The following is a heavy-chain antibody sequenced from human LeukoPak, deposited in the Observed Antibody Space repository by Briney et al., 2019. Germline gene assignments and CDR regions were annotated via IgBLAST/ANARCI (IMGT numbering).Heavy chain of an antibody. CDR1: GYTFTSYG. D-gene: IGHD3-22*01. CDR3: ARGGASYYYDSSGYYQLGDY. CDR2: ISAYNGNT. Sequence: ASVKVSCKASGYTFTSYGISWVRQAPGQGLEWMGWISAYNGNTNYAQKLQGRVTMTTDTSTSTAYMELRSLRSDDTAVYYCARGGASYYYDSSGYYQLGDYWGQGTLVTVSS. V-gene: IGHV1-18*01. J-gene: IGHJ4*02.